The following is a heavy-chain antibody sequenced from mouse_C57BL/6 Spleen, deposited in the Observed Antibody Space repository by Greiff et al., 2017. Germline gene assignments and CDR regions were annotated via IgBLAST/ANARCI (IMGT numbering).Heavy chain of an antibody. CDR3: ATTGFGLYYFDY. CDR2: IDPSDSET. J-gene: IGHJ2*01. D-gene: IGHD4-1*02. CDR1: GYTFTSYW. Sequence: QVQLKQPGAELVRPGSSVKLSCKASGYTFTSYWMHWVKQRPIQGLEWIGNIDPSDSETHYNQKFKDKATLTVDKSSSTAYMQLSSLTSEDSAVYYCATTGFGLYYFDYWGQGTTLTVSS. V-gene: IGHV1-52*01.